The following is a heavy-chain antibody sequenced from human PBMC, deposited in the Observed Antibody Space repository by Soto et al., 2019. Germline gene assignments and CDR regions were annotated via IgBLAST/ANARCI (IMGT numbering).Heavy chain of an antibody. CDR1: GGSITSGNSYS. CDR3: ARAVAPYLGTWFDP. J-gene: IGHJ5*02. CDR2: ISRSGST. Sequence: SSETLSLTCTVSGGSITSGNSYSWSWIRQPPGKGLEWIGSISRSGSTSYNPSLKGRVTMSVDKSKNQFSLNLSSVTAADLAVYYCARAVAPYLGTWFDPWGQGTLVTVS. D-gene: IGHD3-16*01. V-gene: IGHV4-30-2*01.